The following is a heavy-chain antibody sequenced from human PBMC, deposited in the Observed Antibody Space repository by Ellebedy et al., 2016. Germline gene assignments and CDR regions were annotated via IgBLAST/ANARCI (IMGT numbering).Heavy chain of an antibody. CDR2: IIPIFGTA. CDR1: GGTFSSYA. J-gene: IGHJ3*02. CDR3: ARDSGYYDSSGYYLDAFDI. Sequence: SVKVSCXASGGTFSSYAISWVRQAPGQGLEWMGGIIPIFGTANYAQKLQGRVTMTTDTSTSTAYMELRSLRSDDTAVYYCARDSGYYDSSGYYLDAFDIWGQGTMVTVSS. V-gene: IGHV1-69*05. D-gene: IGHD3-22*01.